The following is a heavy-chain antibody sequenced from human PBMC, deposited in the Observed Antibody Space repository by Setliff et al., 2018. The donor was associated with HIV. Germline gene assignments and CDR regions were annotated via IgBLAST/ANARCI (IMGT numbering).Heavy chain of an antibody. CDR3: ARDGPGLSKADYYGMDV. J-gene: IGHJ6*02. CDR2: ISPDGKTI. V-gene: IGHV3-11*04. CDR1: GFIFSDYY. Sequence: KPGGSLRLSCAASGFIFSDYYMSWVRQAPGKGLEFVAHISPDGKTIHFADAVKGRFTISRDNAKNSLYLQMNSLRAEDTAVYYCARDGPGLSKADYYGMDVWGQGTKVTVSS.